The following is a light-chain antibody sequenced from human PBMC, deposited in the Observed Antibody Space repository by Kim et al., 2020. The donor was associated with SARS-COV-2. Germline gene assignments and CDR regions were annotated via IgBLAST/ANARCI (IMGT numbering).Light chain of an antibody. CDR1: KLGDKY. CDR2: QDT. Sequence: GSPGQTARITCSGDKLGDKYACWYQQKPGQAPVVIIYQDTKRPSGIPERFSGSNSGNTATLTISGTQAMDEADYYCQAWDSTTVVFGGGTQLTVL. CDR3: QAWDSTTVV. J-gene: IGLJ2*01. V-gene: IGLV3-1*01.